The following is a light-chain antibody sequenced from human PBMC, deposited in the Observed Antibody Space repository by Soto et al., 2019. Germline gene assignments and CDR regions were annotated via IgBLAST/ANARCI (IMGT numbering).Light chain of an antibody. CDR2: DAF. CDR1: QSVSSY. CDR3: QQRSNWLFT. J-gene: IGKJ4*01. V-gene: IGKV3-11*01. Sequence: EIVLTQSPATLSLSPGERATLSCRASQSVSSYLAWYQQKPGQAPRLLIYDAFNRATGIPARFSGSGSGTDFTLTISSLEPEDFAVYYCQQRSNWLFTFGGGTKVDIK.